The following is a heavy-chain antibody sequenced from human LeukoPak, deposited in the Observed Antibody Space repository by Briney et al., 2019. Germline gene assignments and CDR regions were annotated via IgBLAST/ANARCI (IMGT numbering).Heavy chain of an antibody. J-gene: IGHJ4*02. CDR1: GFTFSSYA. CDR3: AKRGHYSINWYHYFDY. Sequence: GGSLRLSCAASGFTFSSYAMSWVRQAPGKGLEWVSAISGSGGSTYYADSVKGRFTISRDNSKNTLYLQMNSLRPDDTAVYYCAKRGHYSINWYHYFDYWGQGTLVTVSS. V-gene: IGHV3-23*01. D-gene: IGHD6-13*01. CDR2: ISGSGGST.